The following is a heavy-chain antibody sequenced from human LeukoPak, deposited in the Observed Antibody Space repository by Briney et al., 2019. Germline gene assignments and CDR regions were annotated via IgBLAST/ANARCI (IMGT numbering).Heavy chain of an antibody. J-gene: IGHJ4*02. V-gene: IGHV3-21*01. CDR1: GFTFNNYA. CDR2: ISSSSSYI. Sequence: GGSLRLSCAASGFTFNNYAMTWVRQAPGKGLEWVSSISSSSSYIYYADSVKGRFTISRDNAKNSLYLQMNSLRAEDTAVYYCARDQVQWDYWGQGTLVTVSS. D-gene: IGHD1-26*01. CDR3: ARDQVQWDY.